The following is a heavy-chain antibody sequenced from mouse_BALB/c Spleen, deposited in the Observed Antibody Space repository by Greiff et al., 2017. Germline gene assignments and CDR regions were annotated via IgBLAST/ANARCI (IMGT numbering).Heavy chain of an antibody. CDR1: GFSLTSYG. Sequence: VKLMESGPGLVQPSQSLSITCTVSGFSLTSYGVHWVRQSPGKGLEWLGVIWSGGSTDYNAAFISRLSISKDNSKSQVFFKMNSLQANDTDIYYCARNNGNYWYFDVWGAGTTVTVSS. D-gene: IGHD2-1*01. CDR2: IWSGGST. V-gene: IGHV2-2*02. J-gene: IGHJ1*01. CDR3: ARNNGNYWYFDV.